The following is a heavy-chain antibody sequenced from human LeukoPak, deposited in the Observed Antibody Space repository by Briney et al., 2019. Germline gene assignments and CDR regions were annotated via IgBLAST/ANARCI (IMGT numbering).Heavy chain of an antibody. CDR2: INPSRGST. D-gene: IGHD3-9*01. V-gene: IGHV1-46*01. Sequence: GASVKVSCKASGYTFTSYYMHWVRQAPGQGLEWMGIINPSRGSTSYAQKFQGRVTMTRDTSTSTVYMELSSLRSEDTAVYYCARVGQLTGHYDYWGQGTLVTVSS. CDR1: GYTFTSYY. J-gene: IGHJ4*02. CDR3: ARVGQLTGHYDY.